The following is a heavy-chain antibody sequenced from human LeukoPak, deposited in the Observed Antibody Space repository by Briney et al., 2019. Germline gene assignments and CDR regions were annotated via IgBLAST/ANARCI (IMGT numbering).Heavy chain of an antibody. J-gene: IGHJ4*02. CDR3: ARASPDYYDSSGPFDY. D-gene: IGHD3-22*01. CDR2: IYHSGSI. V-gene: IGHV4-30-2*01. Sequence: SQTLSLTCAVSGGSISSGGYSWSWIRQPPGKGLEWIGYIYHSGSIYYNPSLKSRVTISVDRSKNQFSLKLSSVTAADTAVYYCARASPDYYDSSGPFDYWGQGTLVTVSS. CDR1: GGSISSGGYS.